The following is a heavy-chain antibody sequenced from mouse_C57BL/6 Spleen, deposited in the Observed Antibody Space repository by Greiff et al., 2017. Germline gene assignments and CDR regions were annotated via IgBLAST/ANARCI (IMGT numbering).Heavy chain of an antibody. CDR3: ARNEIYYDYDEGFAY. V-gene: IGHV2-9-1*01. CDR1: GFSLTSYA. D-gene: IGHD2-4*01. Sequence: VHLVESGPGLVAPSQSLSITCTVSGFSLTSYAISWVRQPPGKGLEWLGVIWTGGGTNYNSALKSRLSISKDNSKSQVFLKMNSLQTDDTARYYCARNEIYYDYDEGFAYWGQGTLVTVSA. CDR2: IWTGGGT. J-gene: IGHJ3*01.